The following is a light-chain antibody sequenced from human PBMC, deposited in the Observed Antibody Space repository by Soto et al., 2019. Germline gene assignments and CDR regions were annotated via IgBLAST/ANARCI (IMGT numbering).Light chain of an antibody. CDR3: QHYNSYSES. CDR2: KAS. Sequence: DIQMTQSPSTLSGSVGDRVTITCRASQTISSWLAWYQQKPGKAPKLLIYKASTLQSGVPSRFSGSGSWTEFTLTISSLQPDDFATYYCQHYNSYSESFGQGTKVELK. CDR1: QTISSW. J-gene: IGKJ1*01. V-gene: IGKV1-5*03.